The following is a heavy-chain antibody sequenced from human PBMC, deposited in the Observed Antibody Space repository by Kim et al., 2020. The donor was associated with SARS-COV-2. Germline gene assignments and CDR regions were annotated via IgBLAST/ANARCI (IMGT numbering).Heavy chain of an antibody. CDR3: ATHGRDSSNYYYYGMDV. CDR2: IYPGDSDT. D-gene: IGHD4-4*01. CDR1: GYSFTSYW. V-gene: IGHV5-51*01. Sequence: GESLKISCKGSGYSFTSYWIGWVRQMPGKGLEWMGIIYPGDSDTRYSPSFQGQVTISADKSISTAYLQWSSLKASDTAMYYCATHGRDSSNYYYYGMDVWGQGTTVTVSS. J-gene: IGHJ6*02.